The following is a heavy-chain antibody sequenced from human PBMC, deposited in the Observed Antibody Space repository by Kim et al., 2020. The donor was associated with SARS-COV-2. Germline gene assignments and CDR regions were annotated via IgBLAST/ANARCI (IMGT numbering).Heavy chain of an antibody. V-gene: IGHV3-15*01. D-gene: IGHD3-16*02. Sequence: GGSLRLSCAASGFTFSNAWMSWVRQAPGKGLEWVGRIKSKTDGGTTDYAAPVKGRFTISRDDSKNTLYLQMNSLKTEDTAVYYCTTDSITITFGGVIVIQDLDYWGQGTLVTVSS. J-gene: IGHJ4*02. CDR3: TTDSITITFGGVIVIQDLDY. CDR1: GFTFSNAW. CDR2: IKSKTDGGTT.